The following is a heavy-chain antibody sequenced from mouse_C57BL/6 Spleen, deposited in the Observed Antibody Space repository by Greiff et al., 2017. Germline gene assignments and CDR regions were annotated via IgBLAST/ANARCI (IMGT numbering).Heavy chain of an antibody. D-gene: IGHD1-1*01. J-gene: IGHJ1*03. Sequence: EVQRVESGGGLVQPGGSLKLSCAASGFTFSDYGMAWVRQAPRKGPEWVAFISNLAYSIYYADTVTGRFTISRENAKNTLYLEMSSLRSEDTAMYYCARLGYGSSSHWYFDVWGTGTTVTVSS. V-gene: IGHV5-15*01. CDR1: GFTFSDYG. CDR3: ARLGYGSSSHWYFDV. CDR2: ISNLAYSI.